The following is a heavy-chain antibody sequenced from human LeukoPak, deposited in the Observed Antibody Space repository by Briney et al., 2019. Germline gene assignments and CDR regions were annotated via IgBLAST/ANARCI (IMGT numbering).Heavy chain of an antibody. J-gene: IGHJ4*02. V-gene: IGHV4-59*12. Sequence: SETLSLTCTASGGSISSYYWNWIRQPPGKGLEWIGYIFHSGSTNYNPSLKSRVTISVDRSKNQFSLKLSSVTAADTAVYYCASSTTVTAAFDYWGQGTLVTVSS. CDR2: IFHSGST. D-gene: IGHD4-17*01. CDR1: GGSISSYY. CDR3: ASSTTVTAAFDY.